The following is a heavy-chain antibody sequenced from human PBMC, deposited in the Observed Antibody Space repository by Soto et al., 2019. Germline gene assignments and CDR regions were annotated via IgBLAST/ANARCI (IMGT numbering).Heavy chain of an antibody. CDR3: AKDGRYCSSTSCYVGGFRRDYYYYGMDV. D-gene: IGHD2-2*01. CDR2: ISYDGSNK. J-gene: IGHJ6*02. Sequence: GGSLRLSCAASGFTFSSYGMHWVRQAPGKGLEWVAVISYDGSNKYYADSVKGRFTISRDNSKNTLYLQMNSLRAEDTAVYYCAKDGRYCSSTSCYVGGFRRDYYYYGMDVWGQGTTVTVSS. CDR1: GFTFSSYG. V-gene: IGHV3-30*18.